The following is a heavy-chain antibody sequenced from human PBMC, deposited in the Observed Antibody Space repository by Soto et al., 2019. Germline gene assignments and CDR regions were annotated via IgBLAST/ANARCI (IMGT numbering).Heavy chain of an antibody. Sequence: KSSETLSLTCTVSGGSISSSSYYWGWIRQPPGKGLEWIGSIYYSGSTYYNPSLKSRVTISVDTSKNQFSLKLSSVTAADTAVYYCARDSNYDAWVGYYYYGMDVWGQGTTVTVSS. J-gene: IGHJ6*02. CDR3: ARDSNYDAWVGYYYYGMDV. V-gene: IGHV4-39*02. CDR2: IYYSGST. D-gene: IGHD4-4*01. CDR1: GGSISSSSYY.